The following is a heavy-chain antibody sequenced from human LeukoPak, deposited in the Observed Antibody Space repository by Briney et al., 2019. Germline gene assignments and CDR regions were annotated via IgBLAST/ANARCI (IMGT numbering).Heavy chain of an antibody. CDR2: IRYDGSNK. V-gene: IGHV3-30*02. Sequence: HPGGSLRLSCAASGFTFSSYGMHWVRQAPGKGLEWVAFIRYDGSNKYYADSVKGRFTISRDNSKNTLYLQMNSLTAEDTAVYYCARGAGRYGDYRDYWGQGTLVTVSS. CDR1: GFTFSSYG. J-gene: IGHJ4*02. D-gene: IGHD4-17*01. CDR3: ARGAGRYGDYRDY.